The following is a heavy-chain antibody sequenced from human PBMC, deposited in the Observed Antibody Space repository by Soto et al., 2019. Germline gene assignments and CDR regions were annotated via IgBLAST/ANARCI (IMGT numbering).Heavy chain of an antibody. Sequence: QLQLQESGPGLVKPSETLSLTCTVSGGSISSSSYYWGWIRQPPGKGLEWIGSIYYSGSTYYNPSLKSRVTISVDTSKNQFSLKLSSVTAADTAVYYCARGDYGDYGGGDNWFDPWGQGTLVTVSS. V-gene: IGHV4-39*01. CDR3: ARGDYGDYGGGDNWFDP. CDR1: GGSISSSSYY. D-gene: IGHD4-17*01. J-gene: IGHJ5*02. CDR2: IYYSGST.